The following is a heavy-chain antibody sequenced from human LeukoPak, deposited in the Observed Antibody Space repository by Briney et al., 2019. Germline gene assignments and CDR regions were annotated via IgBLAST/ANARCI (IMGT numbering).Heavy chain of an antibody. CDR2: ISSSSSTI. CDR1: GFTFSSYS. J-gene: IGHJ4*02. D-gene: IGHD3-9*01. Sequence: GGSLRLSCAASGFTFSSYSMNWVRQAPGKGLEWVSYISSSSSTIYYADSVKGRFTISRDNAKNSLYLQMNSLRAEDTAVYYCARDLRYYDILTGYYNLYYFDYWGQGTLVTVSS. CDR3: ARDLRYYDILTGYYNLYYFDY. V-gene: IGHV3-48*04.